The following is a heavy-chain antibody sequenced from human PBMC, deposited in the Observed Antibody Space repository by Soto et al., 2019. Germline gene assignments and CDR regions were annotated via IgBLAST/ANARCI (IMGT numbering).Heavy chain of an antibody. D-gene: IGHD5-12*01. CDR1: GFSLITSGVG. Sequence: SGRTRVSAAQTLTLSCTVSGFSLITSGVGVGWIRQPPGNALEWLALIYWNDDKRYSPSLKSRLNITKDTSKNQVVLTMTNMDPVDTATSYCAHSRDGYNLFDYWGQGSQGTVA. CDR2: IYWNDDK. J-gene: IGHJ4*02. V-gene: IGHV2-5*01. CDR3: AHSRDGYNLFDY.